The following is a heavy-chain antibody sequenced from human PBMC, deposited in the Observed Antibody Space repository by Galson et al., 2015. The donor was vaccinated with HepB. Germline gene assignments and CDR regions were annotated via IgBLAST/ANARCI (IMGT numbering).Heavy chain of an antibody. Sequence: SLRLSCAASGFTFHTKSMHWVRQAPGKGLEWLAIISSDSSIVYYADSVRGRFTISRDNSENTLYLQMNSLRIEDTAVYYCAKDWQWLTDYWGQGTLVTVSS. J-gene: IGHJ4*02. D-gene: IGHD6-19*01. V-gene: IGHV3-30-3*01. CDR2: ISSDSSIV. CDR1: GFTFHTKS. CDR3: AKDWQWLTDY.